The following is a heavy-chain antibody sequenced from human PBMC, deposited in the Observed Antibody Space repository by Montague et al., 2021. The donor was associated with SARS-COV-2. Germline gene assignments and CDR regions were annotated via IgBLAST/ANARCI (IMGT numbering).Heavy chain of an antibody. Sequence: SLRLSCAASGLTVSSNYMSWVRQAPGKGLEWVSVIYSGGSTYYAYSVKGRFTISRDNSKNTLYLQMNSLRAEDTAVYYCAREGCSSTSCPMVFDYWGQGTLVTVSS. D-gene: IGHD2-2*01. CDR1: GLTVSSNY. J-gene: IGHJ4*02. CDR3: AREGCSSTSCPMVFDY. V-gene: IGHV3-66*01. CDR2: IYSGGST.